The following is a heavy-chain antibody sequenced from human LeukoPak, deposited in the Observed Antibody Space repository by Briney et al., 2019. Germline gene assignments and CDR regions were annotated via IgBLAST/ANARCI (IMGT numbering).Heavy chain of an antibody. D-gene: IGHD4-17*01. CDR1: GDSVSSYY. CDR3: ASGVTVTTLDY. Sequence: SETLSLTCTVSGDSVSSYYWSWIRQPPGKGLEWIGYVSYSGSANYNPSLRGRVTISIDTSKNQFSLKLSSVTAPDTAVYYCASGVTVTTLDYWGQGTLVTVSS. V-gene: IGHV4-59*08. J-gene: IGHJ4*02. CDR2: VSYSGSA.